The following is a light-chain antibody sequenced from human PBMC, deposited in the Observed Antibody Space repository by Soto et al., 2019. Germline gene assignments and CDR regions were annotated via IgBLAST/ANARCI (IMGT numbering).Light chain of an antibody. Sequence: DIQMNQSPSSLSASVGYRVTITCRASQSISSYLNWYQQKPGKAPKLLIYAASSLQSGVPSRFSGSGSGTDFTLTISSLQPEDFATYYCQQSYSTPITFGQGTRLEIK. V-gene: IGKV1-39*01. CDR3: QQSYSTPIT. J-gene: IGKJ5*01. CDR2: AAS. CDR1: QSISSY.